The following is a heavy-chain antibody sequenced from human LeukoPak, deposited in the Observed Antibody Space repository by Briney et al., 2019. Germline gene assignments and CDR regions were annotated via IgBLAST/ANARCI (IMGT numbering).Heavy chain of an antibody. CDR3: ARSRFSGNYVFDY. CDR2: ISGGSGSI. D-gene: IGHD4-23*01. CDR1: GFTFSSYA. V-gene: IGHV3-23*01. Sequence: GGSLRLSCAASGFTFSSYAMGWVRQAPGSGLEWVSVISGGSGSIYYADSVKGRFTISRDNSKNTLYLQMNSLRAEDTAGYYCARSRFSGNYVFDYWGQGTLVIVSS. J-gene: IGHJ4*02.